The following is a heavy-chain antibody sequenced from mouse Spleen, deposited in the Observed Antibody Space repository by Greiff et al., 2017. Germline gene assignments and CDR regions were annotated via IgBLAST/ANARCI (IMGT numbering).Heavy chain of an antibody. V-gene: IGHV1-50*01. J-gene: IGHJ1*01. Sequence: QVQLQQPGAELVKPGASVKLSCKASGYTFTSYWMQWVKQRPGQGLEWIGEIDPSDSYTNYNQKFKGKATLTVDTSSSTAYMQLSSLTSEDSAVYYCARGKLRQGRDFDVWGAGTTVTVSS. CDR2: IDPSDSYT. D-gene: IGHD2-4*01. CDR1: GYTFTSYW. CDR3: ARGKLRQGRDFDV.